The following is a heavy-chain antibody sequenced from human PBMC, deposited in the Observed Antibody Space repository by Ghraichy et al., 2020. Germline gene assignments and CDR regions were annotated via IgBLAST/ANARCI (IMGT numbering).Heavy chain of an antibody. CDR1: SGSISSSSYY. D-gene: IGHD4-11*01. V-gene: IGHV4-39*01. CDR2: IYYSGST. Sequence: TLSLTCTVSSGSISSSSYYWGWIRQPPGKGPEWIGSIYYSGSTYDNPSLKSRVTISVDTSKNQFSLKLSSVTAADTAVYYCARHSAMTSNFDYWGQGTLVTVSS. J-gene: IGHJ4*02. CDR3: ARHSAMTSNFDY.